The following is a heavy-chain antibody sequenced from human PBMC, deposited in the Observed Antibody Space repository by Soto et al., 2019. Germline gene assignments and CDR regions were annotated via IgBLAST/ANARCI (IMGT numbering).Heavy chain of an antibody. CDR2: IYYSGST. V-gene: IGHV4-59*01. CDR1: GGSISSYY. Sequence: SETRSLTCTVSGGSISSYYWSWIRQPPGKGLEWIGYIYYSGSTNYNPSLKSRVTISVDTSKNQFSLKLSSATAADTAVYYCARDSVVRGVIPYYYYYGMDVWGQGTTVTVSS. J-gene: IGHJ6*02. CDR3: ARDSVVRGVIPYYYYYGMDV. D-gene: IGHD3-10*01.